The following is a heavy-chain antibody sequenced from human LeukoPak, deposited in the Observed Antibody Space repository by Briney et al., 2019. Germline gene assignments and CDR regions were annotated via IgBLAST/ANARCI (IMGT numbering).Heavy chain of an antibody. Sequence: PGGSLRLSCAASGFTFSSYAMHWVRQAPGKGLEWVAVISYDGSNKYYADSVKGRFTISRDNSKNTLYLQMSSLRAEDTAVYYCARDGKEDYFDYWGQGTLVTVSS. D-gene: IGHD1-26*01. CDR2: ISYDGSNK. CDR1: GFTFSSYA. J-gene: IGHJ4*02. CDR3: ARDGKEDYFDY. V-gene: IGHV3-30-3*01.